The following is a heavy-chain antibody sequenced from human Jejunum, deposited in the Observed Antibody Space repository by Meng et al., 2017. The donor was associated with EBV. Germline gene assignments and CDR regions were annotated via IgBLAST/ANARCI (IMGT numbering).Heavy chain of an antibody. D-gene: IGHD2-15*01. J-gene: IGHJ4*02. Sequence: QVELVQSGADVKEPGASVKVSCKASGYTFTNYGVSWVRQAPGQGLEWMGWISAYNGNTDYAQKLQGRVTMTTDTPTSTAYMELRSLRSDDTAVYYCTILSHCDGGICYSYDYWGQGTLVTVSS. CDR3: TILSHCDGGICYSYDY. CDR1: GYTFTNYG. V-gene: IGHV1-18*01. CDR2: ISAYNGNT.